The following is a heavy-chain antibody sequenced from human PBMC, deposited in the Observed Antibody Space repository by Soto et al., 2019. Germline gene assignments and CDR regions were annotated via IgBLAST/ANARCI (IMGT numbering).Heavy chain of an antibody. D-gene: IGHD1-26*01. CDR2: IYHRGST. Sequence: SDTLSLTCAVSGDSISRSYWCSWVGQFPGKGQEWIGEIYHRGSTHYNPSLQSRVTLSVDKSKNEFSLNMSSVTAADTAVYYCARVYSGSYSDSWGQG. CDR1: GDSISRSYW. J-gene: IGHJ4*02. CDR3: ARVYSGSYSDS. V-gene: IGHV4-4*02.